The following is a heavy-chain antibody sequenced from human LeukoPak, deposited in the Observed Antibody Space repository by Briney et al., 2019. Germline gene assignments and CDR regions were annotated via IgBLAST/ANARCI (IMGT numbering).Heavy chain of an antibody. CDR1: GYTFTGFY. J-gene: IGHJ3*02. CDR2: INPNSGGT. CDR3: ARGSGWPQGAFDI. Sequence: ASVKVSCKASGYTFTGFYMHWVRQAPGQGLEWMGWINPNSGGTNYAQKFQGRVTMTRDTSISTAYMELSRLRSDDTAVYYCARGSGWPQGAFDIWGQGTMVTVSS. V-gene: IGHV1-2*02. D-gene: IGHD6-19*01.